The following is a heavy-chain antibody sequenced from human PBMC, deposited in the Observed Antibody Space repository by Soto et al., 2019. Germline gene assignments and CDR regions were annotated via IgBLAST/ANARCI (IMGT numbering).Heavy chain of an antibody. Sequence: GGSLRLSCAASGFTFSSYAMSWVRQAPGKGLEWVSAISGSGGSTYYADSVKGRFTISRDNSKNTLYLQMNSLRAEDTAVYYCAKGVVPAANSYYCYGMDVWGQGTTVTVSS. CDR2: ISGSGGST. D-gene: IGHD2-2*01. CDR3: AKGVVPAANSYYCYGMDV. V-gene: IGHV3-23*01. CDR1: GFTFSSYA. J-gene: IGHJ6*02.